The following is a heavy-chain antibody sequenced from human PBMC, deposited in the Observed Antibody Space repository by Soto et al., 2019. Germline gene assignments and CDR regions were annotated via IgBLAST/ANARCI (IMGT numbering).Heavy chain of an antibody. CDR2: INHSGST. CDR3: ARPKSDNWFEP. Sequence: SETLSLTCAVYGGSFSGYYWSWIRQPPGKGLEWIGEINHSGSTNYNPSLKSRVTISVDASKNQFSLKLSSVTAADTAVYYCARPKSDNWFEPWGQGTLVTVSS. V-gene: IGHV4-34*01. J-gene: IGHJ5*02. CDR1: GGSFSGYY.